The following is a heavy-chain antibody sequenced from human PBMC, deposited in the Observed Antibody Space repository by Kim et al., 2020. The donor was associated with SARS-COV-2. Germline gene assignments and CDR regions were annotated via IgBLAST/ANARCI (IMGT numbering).Heavy chain of an antibody. CDR2: IYSGGST. J-gene: IGHJ4*02. D-gene: IGHD3-3*01. Sequence: GGSLRLSCAASGFTVSSNYMSWVRQAPGKGLEWVSVIYSGGSTYYADSVKGRFTISRDNSKNTLYLQMNSLRAEDTAVYYCASAQYDFWSGYRSRDYWGQGTLVTASS. CDR3: ASAQYDFWSGYRSRDY. CDR1: GFTVSSNY. V-gene: IGHV3-53*01.